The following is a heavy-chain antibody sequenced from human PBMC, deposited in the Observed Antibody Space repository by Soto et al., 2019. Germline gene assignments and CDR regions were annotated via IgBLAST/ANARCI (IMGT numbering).Heavy chain of an antibody. D-gene: IGHD2-2*01. CDR1: GFTFSSYA. V-gene: IGHV3-64*01. J-gene: IGHJ6*03. CDR3: ARDGGAYYCSSTSCSTYYYYYMDV. Sequence: GGSLRLSCAASGFTFSSYAMHWVRQAPGKGLEYVSAISSDGGSSDYANSVKGRFTISRDNSKNTLYLQMGSLRAEDMAVYYCARDGGAYYCSSTSCSTYYYYYMDVWGKGTTVTVSS. CDR2: ISSDGGSS.